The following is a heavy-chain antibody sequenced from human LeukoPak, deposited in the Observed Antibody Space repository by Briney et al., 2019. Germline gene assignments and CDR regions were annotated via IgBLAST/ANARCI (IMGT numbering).Heavy chain of an antibody. V-gene: IGHV3-15*01. Sequence: GGSLRLSCAASGFTFNNAWMSWVRQAPGKGLEWVGRIKSTTDGGTTDYAAPVKGRFTISRDDSKNTLNLQMNSLKTEDTAVYYCTTVTSGSGTYHKYYFDYWGQGTLVTVSS. CDR3: TTVTSGSGTYHKYYFDY. CDR2: IKSTTDGGTT. D-gene: IGHD3-10*01. J-gene: IGHJ4*02. CDR1: GFTFNNAW.